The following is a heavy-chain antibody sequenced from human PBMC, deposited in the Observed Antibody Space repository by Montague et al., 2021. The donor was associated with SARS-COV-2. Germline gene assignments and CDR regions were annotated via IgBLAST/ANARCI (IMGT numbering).Heavy chain of an antibody. CDR1: GFSFSDYA. Sequence: SLRLSCEASGFSFSDYAMHWVRQAPGLALEWVAVIWYDGSNSYYADSVKGLFTISRDNSKNAVYLQMNSLTADDTAIYYCAREKKEVQMDYWGLGTLVTVSS. V-gene: IGHV3-33*01. J-gene: IGHJ4*02. D-gene: IGHD5-24*01. CDR3: AREKKEVQMDY. CDR2: IWYDGSNS.